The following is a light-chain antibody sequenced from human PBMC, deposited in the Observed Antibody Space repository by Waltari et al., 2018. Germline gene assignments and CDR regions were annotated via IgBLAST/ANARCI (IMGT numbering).Light chain of an antibody. CDR1: SGHSDYD. Sequence: QVVLTQSPSASASLGASVKLTCTLRSGHSDYDIAWHQQQPEKGPRYLMKVNSGGSHIKGDGIPDRFSGSSSGAERYLTISSLQSEDEADYYCQTWDTATHVIFGGGTKLTVL. CDR3: QTWDTATHVI. V-gene: IGLV4-69*01. J-gene: IGLJ2*01. CDR2: VNSGGSH.